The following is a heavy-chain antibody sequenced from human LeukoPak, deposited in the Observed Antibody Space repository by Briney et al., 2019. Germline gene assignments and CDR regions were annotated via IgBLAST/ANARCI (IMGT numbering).Heavy chain of an antibody. V-gene: IGHV3-23*01. CDR1: GFTFSGYA. CDR2: YRSSGDSA. CDR3: AKGYYASGSSLSAFDS. D-gene: IGHD3-10*01. J-gene: IGHJ4*02. Sequence: GGSLRLSCAASGFTFSGYAMDWVRQAPGKGLEWVSVYRSSGDSAYYADFVKGRFTISRDNSKNTLYLQMNSLRAEDTAVYYCAKGYYASGSSLSAFDSWGQGTLVTVSS.